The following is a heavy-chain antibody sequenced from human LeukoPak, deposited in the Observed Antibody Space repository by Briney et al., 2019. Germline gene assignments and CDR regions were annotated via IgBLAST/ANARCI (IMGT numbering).Heavy chain of an antibody. CDR2: ISSRSSFI. J-gene: IGHJ4*02. V-gene: IGHV3-21*01. D-gene: IGHD4/OR15-4a*01. CDR3: ARGDYDFGS. CDR1: GFTFNTYT. Sequence: GGSLRLSCAASGFTFNTYTMNWVRQAPGKGLEWVSSISSRSSFIYYADSGKGRFTISRDNAKNSLYLQMNSLRADDTAVYYCARGDYDFGSWGQGTLVTVSS.